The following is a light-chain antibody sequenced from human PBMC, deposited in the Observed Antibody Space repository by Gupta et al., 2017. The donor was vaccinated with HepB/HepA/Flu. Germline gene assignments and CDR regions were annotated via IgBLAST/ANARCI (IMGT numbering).Light chain of an antibody. CDR3: GTWERSRSAGGV. J-gene: IGLJ2*01. CDR2: DNN. V-gene: IGLV1-51*01. CDR1: SSNIGNNY. Sequence: QSVLTQPPSVSAAPGQKVTISCSGSSSNIGNNYVSWYQQLPGTAPKLLIYDNNKRHSGSPDRFSGSKSGTSATLGITGLQTGDEADYYCGTWERSRSAGGVFGGGTKLTVL.